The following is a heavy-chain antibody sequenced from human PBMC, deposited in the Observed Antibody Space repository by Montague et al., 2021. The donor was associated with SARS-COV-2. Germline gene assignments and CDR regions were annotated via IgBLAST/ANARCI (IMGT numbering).Heavy chain of an antibody. CDR1: GFTFSSYW. CDR3: ARDRIKYAPYNWFDP. CDR2: IKQDGSEK. V-gene: IGHV3-7*03. J-gene: IGHJ5*02. Sequence: SLRLSCAASGFTFSSYWMSWVRQAPGKGLEWVANIKQDGSEKYYVDSVKGRFTISRGNAKNSLYLQMNSLRAEDTAVYYCARDRIKYAPYNWFDPWGQGTLVTVSS.